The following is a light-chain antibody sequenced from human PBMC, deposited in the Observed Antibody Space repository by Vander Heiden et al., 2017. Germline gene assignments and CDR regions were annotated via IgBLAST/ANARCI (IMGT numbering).Light chain of an antibody. Sequence: QSVLTQPPSVSGAPGQRVTISCTGSSSNIGAGHDVHWYQQLPGTAPKLVIYGNINRPSGVPDRFAGSKAGTSASLAITGLQAEDEADYYGQSYDSSLSAGVFGGGTKLTVL. V-gene: IGLV1-40*01. CDR3: QSYDSSLSAGV. J-gene: IGLJ2*01. CDR2: GNI. CDR1: SSNIGAGHD.